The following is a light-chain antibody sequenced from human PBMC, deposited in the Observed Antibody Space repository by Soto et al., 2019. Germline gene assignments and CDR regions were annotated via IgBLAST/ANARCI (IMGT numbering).Light chain of an antibody. CDR1: SGSVSTSYY. CDR2: STN. CDR3: LLYMRTGMV. V-gene: IGLV8-61*01. J-gene: IGLJ3*02. Sequence: QAVVTQEPSFSVSPGGTVTLTCGLSSGSVSTSYYPSWYQQTPGQAPRTLIYSTNTRSSGVPDRFSGSIIGNKAALTITGAQADDESDYYCLLYMRTGMVFGGGTKLTVL.